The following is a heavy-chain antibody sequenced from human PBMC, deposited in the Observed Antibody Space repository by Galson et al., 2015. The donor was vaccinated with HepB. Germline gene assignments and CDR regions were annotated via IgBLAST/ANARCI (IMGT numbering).Heavy chain of an antibody. CDR2: IYYTGST. Sequence: QVQLQESGPGLVKPSETLSLTCSVSGGSISSYYWSWIRQPPGKGLEWIGNIYYTGSTNYNPSLKSRVTISVDTSKNQFSLKLNSVTAADTAVYYCARGGTSWTFDYWGQGTLVTVSS. D-gene: IGHD3/OR15-3a*01. CDR1: GGSISSYY. J-gene: IGHJ4*02. CDR3: ARGGTSWTFDY. V-gene: IGHV4-59*01.